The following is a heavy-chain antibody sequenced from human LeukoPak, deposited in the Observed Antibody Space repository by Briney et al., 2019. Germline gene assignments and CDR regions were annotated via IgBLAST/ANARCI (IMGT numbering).Heavy chain of an antibody. CDR2: MNPNSGNT. D-gene: IGHD2-15*01. J-gene: IGHJ4*02. Sequence: ASVKVSCKASGYTFTSYDIHWVRQATGQGLEWMGWMNPNSGNTGYAQKFQGRVTMTRNSSITTACMELSSLRSEDTAVYYCARRHGRCSDGSCYYPDYWGQGTLVTVSS. V-gene: IGHV1-8*01. CDR1: GYTFTSYD. CDR3: ARRHGRCSDGSCYYPDY.